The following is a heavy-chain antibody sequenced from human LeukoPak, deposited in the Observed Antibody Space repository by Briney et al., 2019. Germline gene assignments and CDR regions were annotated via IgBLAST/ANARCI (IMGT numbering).Heavy chain of an antibody. Sequence: GGSLRPSCAASGFTFSSYAMSWARQAPGKGLEWVSAISGSGGSTYYADSVKGRFTISRDNSKNTLYLQMNSLRAEDTAVYYCAKSDSYYYGSGSLTGNWFDPWGQGTLVTVSS. CDR1: GFTFSSYA. J-gene: IGHJ5*02. D-gene: IGHD3-10*01. V-gene: IGHV3-23*01. CDR3: AKSDSYYYGSGSLTGNWFDP. CDR2: ISGSGGST.